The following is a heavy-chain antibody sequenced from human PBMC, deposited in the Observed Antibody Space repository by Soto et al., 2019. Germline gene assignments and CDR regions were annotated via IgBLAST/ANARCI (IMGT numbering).Heavy chain of an antibody. CDR1: GFTFSSYA. CDR3: ARGSADYIWGSYRPTHFDY. V-gene: IGHV3-23*01. CDR2: ISGSGGST. Sequence: GGSLRLSCAASGFTFSSYAMSWVRQAPGKGLDWVSAISGSGGSTYYADSVKGRFTISRDNSKNTLHLQMNSLRADDTAVYYCARGSADYIWGSYRPTHFDYWGQGTLVTVSS. D-gene: IGHD3-16*02. J-gene: IGHJ4*02.